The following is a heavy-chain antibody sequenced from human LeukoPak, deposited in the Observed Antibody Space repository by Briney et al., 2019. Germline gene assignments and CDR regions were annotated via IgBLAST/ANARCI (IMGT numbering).Heavy chain of an antibody. Sequence: PSETLSLTCTVSGGSISSSSYYWGWIRQPPGKGLEWIGSIYYSGSTYYNPSLKSRVTISVDTSKNQFSLKLSSVTAADTAVYYCARESVLLWFGWFDPWGQGTLVTVSS. CDR3: ARESVLLWFGWFDP. CDR1: GGSISSSSYY. J-gene: IGHJ5*02. V-gene: IGHV4-39*07. CDR2: IYYSGST. D-gene: IGHD3-10*01.